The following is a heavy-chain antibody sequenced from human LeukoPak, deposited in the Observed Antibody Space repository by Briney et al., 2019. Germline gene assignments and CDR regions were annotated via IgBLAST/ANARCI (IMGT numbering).Heavy chain of an antibody. CDR3: AKYRIALDY. V-gene: IGHV3-30*18. CDR2: ISYDGSNK. D-gene: IGHD6-13*01. J-gene: IGHJ4*02. CDR1: GFTSSSYG. Sequence: GGSLRLSCAASGFTSSSYGMHWVRQAPGKGLEWVAVISYDGSNKYYADSVKGRFTISRDNSKNTLYLQMNSLRAEDTAVYYCAKYRIALDYWGQGTLVTVSS.